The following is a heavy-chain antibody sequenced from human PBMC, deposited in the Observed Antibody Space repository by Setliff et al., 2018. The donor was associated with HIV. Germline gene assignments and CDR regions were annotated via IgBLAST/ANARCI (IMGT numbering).Heavy chain of an antibody. CDR1: GFSLSDTRMG. CDR3: ARIAYSNCRSGYSFDY. CDR2: IFSNDEK. J-gene: IGHJ4*02. D-gene: IGHD5-12*01. Sequence: SGPTLVNPTETLTLTCAVSGFSLSDTRMGVTWIRQSPGKALEWLAHIFSNDEKSYSTSLKNRVTISKDASKSQVVLTMTKVAPVDTGTYFCARIAYSNCRSGYSFDYWGLGTLVTVSS. V-gene: IGHV2-26*01.